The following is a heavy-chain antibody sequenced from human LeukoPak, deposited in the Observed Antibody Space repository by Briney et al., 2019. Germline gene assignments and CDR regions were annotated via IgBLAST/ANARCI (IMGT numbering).Heavy chain of an antibody. CDR1: GFTFSSYS. V-gene: IGHV3-21*01. CDR3: ARDKYRAPDAFDI. Sequence: GGSLRLSCAASGFTFSSYSMNWVRQAPGKGLEWVSSISSSSSYIYYADSVRGRFTISRDNAKNSLYLQMNSLRAEDTAVYYCARDKYRAPDAFDIWGQGTMVTVSS. CDR2: ISSSSSYI. J-gene: IGHJ3*02. D-gene: IGHD6-6*01.